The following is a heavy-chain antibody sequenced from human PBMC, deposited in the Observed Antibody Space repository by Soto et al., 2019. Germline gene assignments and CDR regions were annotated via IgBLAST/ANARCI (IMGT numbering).Heavy chain of an antibody. Sequence: ASVKVSCEVSGSTFTSNGIGWVRQAPGQGLEWMGWISTYNENMDSAPQLQGRLTMTTDTSTTTAYMELTSLKSDDTALYYCAYVGGYSTGDYSFDVWGQGTPVTVSS. J-gene: IGHJ4*02. CDR2: ISTYNENM. D-gene: IGHD5-18*01. CDR3: AYVGGYSTGDYSFDV. V-gene: IGHV1-18*04. CDR1: GSTFTSNG.